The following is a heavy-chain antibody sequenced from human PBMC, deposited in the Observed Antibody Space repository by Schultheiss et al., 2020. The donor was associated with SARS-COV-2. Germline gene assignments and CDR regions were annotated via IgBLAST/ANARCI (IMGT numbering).Heavy chain of an antibody. Sequence: GGSLRLSCAASGFTVFSNYMSWVRQAPGKGLEWVSVIHSAGSTYYADSVKGRFTISRDNAKNSLYLQMNSLRAEDTAVYYCARSENYYGSGRFDYWGQVTLVTVSS. J-gene: IGHJ4*02. CDR2: IHSAGST. D-gene: IGHD3-10*01. V-gene: IGHV3-66*01. CDR1: GFTVFSNY. CDR3: ARSENYYGSGRFDY.